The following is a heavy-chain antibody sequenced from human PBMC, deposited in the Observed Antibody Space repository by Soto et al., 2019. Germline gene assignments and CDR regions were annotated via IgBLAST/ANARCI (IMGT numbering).Heavy chain of an antibody. V-gene: IGHV3-7*03. CDR3: TRKRFGMDV. Sequence: GGSLRLSCAASGFAFSSSWMSWVRQAPGKGLEWVANIKEDGSEKDYVDPVKGRFTITRDNAKNSLYLQMNNLRAEDTAVYFCTRKRFGMDVGGQGTTVTVS. J-gene: IGHJ6*02. CDR1: GFAFSSSW. CDR2: IKEDGSEK.